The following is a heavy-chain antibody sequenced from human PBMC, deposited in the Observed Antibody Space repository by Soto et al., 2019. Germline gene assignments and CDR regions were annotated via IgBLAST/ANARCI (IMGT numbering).Heavy chain of an antibody. Sequence: QVQLVQSGVEVRNLGSWLRSPCKPLGGPPNNYADPWVRQAPGHGLEWMGGVMPLFTTANYAQKFHGRLTITADESTRTIYMELRGLTSDDTAVYYCARVLGSGSYYDDDYWGQGTRVTVSS. D-gene: IGHD3-10*01. CDR3: ARVLGSGSYYDDDY. V-gene: IGHV1-69*01. CDR1: GGPPNNYA. CDR2: VMPLFTTA. J-gene: IGHJ4*02.